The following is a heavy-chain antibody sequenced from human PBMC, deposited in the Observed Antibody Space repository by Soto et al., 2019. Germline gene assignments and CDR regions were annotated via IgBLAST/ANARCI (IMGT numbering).Heavy chain of an antibody. V-gene: IGHV3-23*01. CDR1: GFTFSSYA. Sequence: EVQLLESGGGLVQPGGSLRLSCAASGFTFSSYAMSWVRQAPGKGLEWVSAISGSSGSTYYADSVKGRFTISRDNSKNTLYLQMSSLRAEDMAVYYCAKCDWHDYYFDYWGQGTLVTVSS. J-gene: IGHJ4*02. D-gene: IGHD1-1*01. CDR2: ISGSSGST. CDR3: AKCDWHDYYFDY.